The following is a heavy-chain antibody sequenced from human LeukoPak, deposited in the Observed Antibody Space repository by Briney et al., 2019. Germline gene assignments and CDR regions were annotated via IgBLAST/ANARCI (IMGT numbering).Heavy chain of an antibody. CDR1: GYTFTGYG. V-gene: IGHV1-18*01. CDR3: ARDRCSSTSCYGPGGY. Sequence: ASVKVSCKASGYTFTGYGISWVRQAPGQGLEWMGWISAYNGNTNYTQKLQGRVTMTTDTSTSTAYMELRSLRSGDTAVYYCARDRCSSTSCYGPGGYWGQGTLVTVSS. J-gene: IGHJ4*02. D-gene: IGHD2-2*01. CDR2: ISAYNGNT.